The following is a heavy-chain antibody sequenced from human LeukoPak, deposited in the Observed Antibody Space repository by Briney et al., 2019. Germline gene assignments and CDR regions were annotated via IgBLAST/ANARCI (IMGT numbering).Heavy chain of an antibody. Sequence: GGSLRLSCAASGFTFSSYWMSWVRQAPGEGLEWVANIKQDGSEKYYVDSVKGRFTISRDNAKNSLYLQMNSLRAEDTAVCYCARDPGVIHYDYWGQGTLVTVSS. V-gene: IGHV3-7*03. J-gene: IGHJ4*02. D-gene: IGHD3-16*02. CDR3: ARDPGVIHYDY. CDR2: IKQDGSEK. CDR1: GFTFSSYW.